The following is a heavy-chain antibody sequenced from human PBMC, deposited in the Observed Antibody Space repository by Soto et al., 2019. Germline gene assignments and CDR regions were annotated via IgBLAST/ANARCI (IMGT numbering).Heavy chain of an antibody. CDR2: INPNSRGT. Sequence: ASVKVSCKASGYTFTDYFIHWVRQSPGQGFEWMGWINPNSRGTNYAQKFQGRVTMTRDTSNSTAYMELRGLTSDDTAVYYCARVTLKAGNWFDPWGQGTLVTVSS. J-gene: IGHJ5*02. CDR1: GYTFTDYF. CDR3: ARVTLKAGNWFDP. V-gene: IGHV1-2*02.